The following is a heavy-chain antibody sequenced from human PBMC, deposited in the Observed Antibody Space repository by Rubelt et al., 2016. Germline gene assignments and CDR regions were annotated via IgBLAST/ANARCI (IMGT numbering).Heavy chain of an antibody. V-gene: IGHV1-46*01. Sequence: QVQLVQSGAEVKKPGASVKVSCKASGYTFTSYDINWVRQATGQGLEWMGIINPSGGSTSYAQKFQGRVTMTRDTSTSTVYMELSSLRSEDTAVYYCARDVIVVVPAAPDAFDIWGQGTMVTVSS. D-gene: IGHD2-2*01. J-gene: IGHJ3*02. CDR3: ARDVIVVVPAAPDAFDI. CDR2: INPSGGST. CDR1: GYTFTSYD.